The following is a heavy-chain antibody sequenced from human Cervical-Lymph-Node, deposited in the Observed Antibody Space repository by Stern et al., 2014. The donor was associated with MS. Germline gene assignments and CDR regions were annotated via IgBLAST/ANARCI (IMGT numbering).Heavy chain of an antibody. CDR2: IIPLFSRE. J-gene: IGHJ3*01. CDR1: GGMFTAHA. CDR3: AREGRTTVTIGQDAFDL. V-gene: IGHV1-69*01. Sequence: VQLLQSGAEVKKPGSSVKVSCKASGGMFTAHAVSWVRQAPGQGLEWMGGIIPLFSREDYAEKFQGRLTITADESRSTAYMELSGLRSEDTAAYYCAREGRTTVTIGQDAFDLWGQGTMVTVSS. D-gene: IGHD4-17*01.